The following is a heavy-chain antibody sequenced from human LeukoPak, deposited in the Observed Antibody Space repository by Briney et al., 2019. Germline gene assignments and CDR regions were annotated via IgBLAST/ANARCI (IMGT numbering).Heavy chain of an antibody. V-gene: IGHV4-39*02. J-gene: IGHJ4*02. CDR1: GGSISSSYYY. Sequence: SETLSLTCTVSGGSISSSYYYWGWIRQPPGKGLEWIGSIYYSGSTYYNPSLKSRVTISVDTSKNQFSLKLRSVTAADTAVYYCTRDSGSWTVDYWGQGTLVTVSS. CDR2: IYYSGST. CDR3: TRDSGSWTVDY. D-gene: IGHD1-26*01.